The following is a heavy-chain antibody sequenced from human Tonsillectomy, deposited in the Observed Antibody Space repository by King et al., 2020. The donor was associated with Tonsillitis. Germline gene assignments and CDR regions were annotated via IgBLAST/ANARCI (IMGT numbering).Heavy chain of an antibody. D-gene: IGHD1-1*01. Sequence: QLQQWGAGLLKPSETLSLTCAVYGGSFSGYYWSWIRQPPGKGLEWIGEINHSGSTNYNPSLKSRVTISVDTSKNQFSLKLSSVTAADTAVYYCARAHNRQSQLGYYYYMDVWGKGTTVTVSS. CDR3: ARAHNRQSQLGYYYYMDV. CDR2: INHSGST. CDR1: GGSFSGYY. V-gene: IGHV4-34*01. J-gene: IGHJ6*03.